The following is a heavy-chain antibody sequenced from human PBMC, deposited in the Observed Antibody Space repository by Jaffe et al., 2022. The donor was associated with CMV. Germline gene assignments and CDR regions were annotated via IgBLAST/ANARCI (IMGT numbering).Heavy chain of an antibody. D-gene: IGHD5-18*01. V-gene: IGHV4-39*01. CDR2: IYYSGST. Sequence: QLQLQESGPGLVKPSETLSLTCTVSGGSISSSSYYWGWIRQPPGKGLEWIGSIYYSGSTYYNPSLKSRVTISVDTSKNQFSLKLSSVTAADTAVYYCARHKLYTAMVLYYYYMDVWGKGTTVTVSS. CDR3: ARHKLYTAMVLYYYYMDV. CDR1: GGSISSSSYY. J-gene: IGHJ6*03.